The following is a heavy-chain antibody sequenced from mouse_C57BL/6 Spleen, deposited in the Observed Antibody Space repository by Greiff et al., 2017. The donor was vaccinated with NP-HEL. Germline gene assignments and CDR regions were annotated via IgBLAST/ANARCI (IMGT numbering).Heavy chain of an antibody. J-gene: IGHJ1*03. V-gene: IGHV1-53*01. CDR3: ARERDYYGSRRYFDV. D-gene: IGHD1-1*01. CDR2: INPSNGGT. CDR1: GYTFTSYW. Sequence: QVQLQQSGTELVKPGASVKLSCKASGYTFTSYWMHWVKQRPGQGLEWIGNINPSNGGTNYNEKFKSKATLTVDKSSSTAYMQLSSLTSEDSAVYDCARERDYYGSRRYFDVWGTGTTVTVSS.